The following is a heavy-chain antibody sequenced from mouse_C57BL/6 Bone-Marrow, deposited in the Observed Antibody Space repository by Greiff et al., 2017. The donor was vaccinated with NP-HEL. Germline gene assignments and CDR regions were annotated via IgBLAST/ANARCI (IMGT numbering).Heavy chain of an antibody. CDR3: TRWQLIYYYVSSFYFDY. V-gene: IGHV1-82*01. Sequence: QVQLQQSGPELVKPGASVKISCKASGYAFSSSWMNWVKQRPGKGLEWIGRIYPGDGDTNYNGKFKGKATLTADKSSSTAYMQLSSLTSEDSAVYFCTRWQLIYYYVSSFYFDYWGQGTTLTVSS. J-gene: IGHJ2*01. CDR1: GYAFSSSW. D-gene: IGHD1-1*01. CDR2: IYPGDGDT.